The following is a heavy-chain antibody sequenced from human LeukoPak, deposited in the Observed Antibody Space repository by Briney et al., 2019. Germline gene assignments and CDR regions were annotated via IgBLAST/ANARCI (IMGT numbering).Heavy chain of an antibody. CDR3: AREIYQNWFDP. D-gene: IGHD3-16*02. V-gene: IGHV3-20*04. CDR1: GFTFDDYG. J-gene: IGHJ5*02. Sequence: GGSLRLSCAASGFTFDDYGMSWVRHAPGKGLELVSGINWNGGSTGYADSVKGRFTISRANAKNSLYLQMNSLRAEDTALYSCAREIYQNWFDPWGKGTLVTVSS. CDR2: INWNGGST.